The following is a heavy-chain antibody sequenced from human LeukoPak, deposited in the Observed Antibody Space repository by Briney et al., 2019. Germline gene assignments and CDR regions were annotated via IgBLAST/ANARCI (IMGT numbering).Heavy chain of an antibody. J-gene: IGHJ3*02. Sequence: SETLTLTCTVCGGSTSSYYWSWIRQPPGKGLERIGYIYYSGSTNYNPSLKSRVTISVDTSKNQFSLKLSSVTAADTAVYYCAYYGSGTFDAFDIWGQGTMVTVSS. CDR2: IYYSGST. CDR3: AYYGSGTFDAFDI. D-gene: IGHD3-10*01. CDR1: GGSTSSYY. V-gene: IGHV4-59*13.